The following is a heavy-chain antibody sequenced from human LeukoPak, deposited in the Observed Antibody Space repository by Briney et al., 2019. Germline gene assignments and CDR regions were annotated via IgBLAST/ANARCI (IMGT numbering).Heavy chain of an antibody. J-gene: IGHJ5*02. CDR2: INPSGGST. CDR1: GYTFTGYY. Sequence: ASVKVSCKASGYTFTGYYMHWVRQAPGQGLEWMGIINPSGGSTSYAQKFQGRVTMTRDTSTSTVYMELSSLRSEDTAVYYCARPFHLSKQVGATPYDPWGQGTLVTVSS. CDR3: ARPFHLSKQVGATPYDP. D-gene: IGHD1-26*01. V-gene: IGHV1-46*01.